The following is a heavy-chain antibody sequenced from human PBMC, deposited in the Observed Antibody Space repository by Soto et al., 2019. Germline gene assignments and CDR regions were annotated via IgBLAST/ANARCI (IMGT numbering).Heavy chain of an antibody. CDR3: AKATATGGGAFEI. CDR1: EFIGGGIE. CDR2: ILVGGST. D-gene: IGHD2-8*02. J-gene: IGHJ3*02. Sequence: GGSLRPSFEALEFIGGGIEMGGVRRARGKGLEWVSTILVGGSTHYEDSVKGRFTISRDTSKNTVYLQMNSLTAGDTAVYYCAKATATGGGAFEICGQGTMVTVSS. V-gene: IGHV3-23*01.